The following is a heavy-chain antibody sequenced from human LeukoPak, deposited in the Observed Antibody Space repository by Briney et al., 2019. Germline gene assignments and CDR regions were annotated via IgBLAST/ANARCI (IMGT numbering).Heavy chain of an antibody. CDR3: ARMGCGGDCDFDY. V-gene: IGHV3-30*19. Sequence: GGSLRLSCAASAFTFSHYGMHWVRQAPGKGLEWVAVISYDGSNKYYADSVKGRFTISRDNSKNTLYLQMNSLRAEDTAVYYCARMGCGGDCDFDYWGQGTLVTVSS. CDR1: AFTFSHYG. D-gene: IGHD2-21*02. CDR2: ISYDGSNK. J-gene: IGHJ4*02.